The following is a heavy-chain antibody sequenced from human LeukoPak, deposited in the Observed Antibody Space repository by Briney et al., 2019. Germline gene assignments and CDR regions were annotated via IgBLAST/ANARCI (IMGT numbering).Heavy chain of an antibody. V-gene: IGHV4-39*02. J-gene: IGHJ4*02. CDR3: ARELGTKDDY. CDR2: IYYSGST. D-gene: IGHD7-27*01. Sequence: SETLSLTCTVSGGSISSSSYYWGWIRQPPGKGLEWIGSIYYSGSTYYNPSLKSRVTISVDTCKNQFSLKLSSVTAADTAVYYCARELGTKDDYWGQGTLVTVSS. CDR1: GGSISSSSYY.